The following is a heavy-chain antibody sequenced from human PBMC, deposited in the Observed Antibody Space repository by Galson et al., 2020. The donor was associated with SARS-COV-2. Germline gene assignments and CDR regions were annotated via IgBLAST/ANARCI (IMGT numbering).Heavy chain of an antibody. CDR1: GFTFSSYA. Sequence: GESLKISCAASGFTFSSYAMHWVRQAPGKGLEWVAVISYDGSNKYYADSVKGRFTISRDNSKNTLYLQMNSLRAEDTAVYYCARDQGESAVSGVNPTSGSYYYYYGMDVWGQGTTVTVSS. CDR3: ARDQGESAVSGVNPTSGSYYYYYGMDV. D-gene: IGHD1-26*01. J-gene: IGHJ6*02. V-gene: IGHV3-30*04. CDR2: ISYDGSNK.